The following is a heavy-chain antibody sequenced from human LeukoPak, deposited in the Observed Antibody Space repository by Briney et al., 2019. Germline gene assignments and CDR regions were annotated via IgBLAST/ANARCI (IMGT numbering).Heavy chain of an antibody. Sequence: GSLRLSCAASGFTFSSYSMNWVRQPPGKGLEWIGEINHSGSTNFNPSLKSRVTISVDTSKNQFSLKLSSVTAADTAVYYCARGGSYPEWGYWGQGTLVTVSS. CDR3: ARGGSYPEWGY. V-gene: IGHV4-34*01. J-gene: IGHJ4*02. CDR1: GFTFSSYS. CDR2: INHSGST. D-gene: IGHD1-26*01.